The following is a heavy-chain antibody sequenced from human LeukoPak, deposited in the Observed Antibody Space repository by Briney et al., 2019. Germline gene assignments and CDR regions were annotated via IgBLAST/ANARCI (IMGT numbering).Heavy chain of an antibody. CDR3: AKFGLAGSGRYHDAFDI. CDR2: ISGSGDYT. D-gene: IGHD3-10*01. CDR1: GFTFSNYA. J-gene: IGHJ3*02. Sequence: GGSLRLSCAASGFTFSNYAMSWVRQAPGKGLEWVSAISGSGDYTYHADSVKGRSTISRDNSKNTLYLVMNSLRADDTAVYYCAKFGLAGSGRYHDAFDIWGQGTMVTVSS. V-gene: IGHV3-23*01.